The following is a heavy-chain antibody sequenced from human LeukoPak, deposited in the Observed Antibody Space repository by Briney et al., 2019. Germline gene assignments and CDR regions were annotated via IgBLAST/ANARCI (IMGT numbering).Heavy chain of an antibody. Sequence: GGSLRLSCAASGYTFSSYAMSWVRQAPGKGLEWVSAISGSGGSTYYADSVKGRFTISRDNSKNTLYLQMNSLRAEDTAVYYCAKDSQAAIFGVVISFDYWGQGTLVTVSS. CDR1: GYTFSSYA. V-gene: IGHV3-23*01. D-gene: IGHD3-3*01. CDR2: ISGSGGST. CDR3: AKDSQAAIFGVVISFDY. J-gene: IGHJ4*02.